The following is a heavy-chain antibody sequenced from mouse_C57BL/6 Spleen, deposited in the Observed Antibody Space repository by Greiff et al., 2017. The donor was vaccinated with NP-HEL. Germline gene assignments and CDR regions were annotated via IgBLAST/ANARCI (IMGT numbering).Heavy chain of an antibody. J-gene: IGHJ4*01. D-gene: IGHD1-1*02. Sequence: VQLQQSGAELVKPGASVKLSCKASGYTFTSYWMHWVKQRPGQGLEWIGMIHPNSGSTNYNEKFKSKATLTVDKSSSTAYMQLSSLTSEDSAVYYCARGGNHDYYAMDYWGQGTSVTVSS. CDR2: IHPNSGST. V-gene: IGHV1-64*01. CDR1: GYTFTSYW. CDR3: ARGGNHDYYAMDY.